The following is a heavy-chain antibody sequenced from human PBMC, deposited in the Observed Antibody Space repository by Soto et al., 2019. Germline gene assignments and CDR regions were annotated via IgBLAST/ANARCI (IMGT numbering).Heavy chain of an antibody. Sequence: EVQMVESGGGLVQPGGSLRLSCAASGFTFSNYWMSWVRQAPGEGLELVANIKQDGSEKYYVDSVKGRFTISRDNAQNSLYLQMNSLRAEDTDVYYCARATYYVDYGGAFVYWGQGTLVTVSS. CDR2: IKQDGSEK. J-gene: IGHJ4*02. CDR1: GFTFSNYW. CDR3: ARATYYVDYGGAFVY. D-gene: IGHD4-17*01. V-gene: IGHV3-7*04.